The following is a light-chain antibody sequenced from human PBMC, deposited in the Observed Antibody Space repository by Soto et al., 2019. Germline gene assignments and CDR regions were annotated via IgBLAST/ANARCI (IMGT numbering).Light chain of an antibody. V-gene: IGKV3-20*01. Sequence: ESVLTQSPGTLSLSPGERATLSCRASQSVITYLAWYQQKPGQAPRLLIYGASSRATGIPDRFSGSGSVTDFTLTISRLEPEDVAVYYCQQYGSTPLTFGGGTKVEIK. CDR1: QSVITY. CDR2: GAS. J-gene: IGKJ4*01. CDR3: QQYGSTPLT.